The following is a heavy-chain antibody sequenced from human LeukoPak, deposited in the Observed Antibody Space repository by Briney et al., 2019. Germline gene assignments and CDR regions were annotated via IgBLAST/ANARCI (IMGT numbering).Heavy chain of an antibody. CDR1: GGSISSGDYY. CDR2: IYYSGST. J-gene: IGHJ3*02. CDR3: ARDPGYSGYDYNAFDI. V-gene: IGHV4-30-4*08. Sequence: PSETLSLTCTVSGGSISSGDYYWSWIRQPPGKGLEWIGYIYYSGSTYCNPSLKSRVTISVDTSKNQFSLKLSSVTAADTAVYYCARDPGYSGYDYNAFDIWGQGTMVTVSS. D-gene: IGHD5-12*01.